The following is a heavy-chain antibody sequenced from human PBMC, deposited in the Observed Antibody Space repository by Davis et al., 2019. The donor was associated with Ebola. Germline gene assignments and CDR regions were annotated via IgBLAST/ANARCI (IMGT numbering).Heavy chain of an antibody. D-gene: IGHD3-22*01. CDR3: AGGVGWLIEH. CDR1: GFTFSSYS. J-gene: IGHJ1*01. Sequence: GESLKISCAASGFTFSSYSMNWVRQAPGKGLEWISYISSSSGTIYSADSVKGRFTIYRDNAKNSLYLQMNSLRAEDTAVYYCAGGVGWLIEHWGQGTLVTVSS. CDR2: ISSSSGTI. V-gene: IGHV3-48*01.